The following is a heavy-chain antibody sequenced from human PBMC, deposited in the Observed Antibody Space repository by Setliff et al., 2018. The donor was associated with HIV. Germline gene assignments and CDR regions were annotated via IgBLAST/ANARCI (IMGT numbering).Heavy chain of an antibody. D-gene: IGHD7-27*01. V-gene: IGHV3-13*01. CDR1: GFTFSTYD. CDR2: IGAAGGT. J-gene: IGHJ2*01. Sequence: PGGSLRLSCAASGFTFSTYDMHWVRQPTGKGLEWVSVIGAAGGTSYRNSVKGRFIVSRENAKNSLYLQMNNLRAGDTAVYYCVRELGRPGSWYFDLWGRGTLVTVSS. CDR3: VRELGRPGSWYFDL.